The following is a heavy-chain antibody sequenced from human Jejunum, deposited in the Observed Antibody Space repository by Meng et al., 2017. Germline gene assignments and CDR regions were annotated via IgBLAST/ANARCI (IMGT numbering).Heavy chain of an antibody. D-gene: IGHD1-20*01. CDR3: FAYTWNDLGY. J-gene: IGHJ4*02. V-gene: IGHV3-74*01. CDR2: INTDGSST. Sequence: GGSLRLSCAASGFTFSRHWMHWVRQVPGKGLVWVSRINTDGSSTSYAGSVKGRFTISRDNAKNTLYLQMNSLGVEDTAVYYCFAYTWNDLGYWGQGTLVTVSS. CDR1: GFTFSRHW.